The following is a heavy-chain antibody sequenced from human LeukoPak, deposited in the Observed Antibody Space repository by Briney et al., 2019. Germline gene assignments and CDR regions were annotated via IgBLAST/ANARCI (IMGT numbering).Heavy chain of an antibody. CDR1: GFIFSNYA. Sequence: VGSLRLSCAASGFIFSNYALMWLRQSPGEGRGCGSAIRGSGGGTFYADSVKGRFTISRDNSKNTLYLQMNGLRAEDTAVYYCARDPNGDYIGAFDMWGRGTPVTVSS. CDR2: IRGSGGGT. J-gene: IGHJ3*02. CDR3: ARDPNGDYIGAFDM. V-gene: IGHV3-23*01. D-gene: IGHD4-17*01.